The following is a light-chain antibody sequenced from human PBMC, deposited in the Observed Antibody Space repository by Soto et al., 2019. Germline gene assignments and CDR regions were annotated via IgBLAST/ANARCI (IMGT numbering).Light chain of an antibody. CDR3: AAWDDSLSGVV. CDR2: RND. J-gene: IGLJ2*01. CDR1: TSNIGSNF. V-gene: IGLV1-47*01. Sequence: QSVLTQPPSASGTPGQRVTISRSGDTSNIGSNFVYWYQQLPGTAPKLLIYRNDQRPSGVPDRFSGSRPGTSASLAIDGLRSEDEAEYYCAAWDDSLSGVVFGGGTKVTVL.